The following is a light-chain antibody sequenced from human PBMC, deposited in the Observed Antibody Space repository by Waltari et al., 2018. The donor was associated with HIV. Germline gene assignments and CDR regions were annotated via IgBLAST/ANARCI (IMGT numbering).Light chain of an antibody. J-gene: IGKJ2*01. V-gene: IGKV1-13*02. CDR1: QGMSSA. CDR2: EAS. CDR3: QHFNSYPHT. Sequence: AIQLNPSPSSLSPPVCDRVTITCRASQGMSSALAWYQQKPGKAPKLLIYEASSVESGVPSRFSGSGSGTDFTLTISSLQPADFATYYCQHFNSYPHTFGQGTKLEIK.